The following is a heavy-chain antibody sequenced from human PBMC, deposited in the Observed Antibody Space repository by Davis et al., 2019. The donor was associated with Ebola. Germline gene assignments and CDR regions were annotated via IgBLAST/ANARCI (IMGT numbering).Heavy chain of an antibody. D-gene: IGHD2-2*01. CDR3: TTAGDIVVVPAAADY. CDR2: IKSKTDGGTT. Sequence: GESLKISCAASGFTFSNAWMNWVRQAPGKGLEWVGRIKSKTDGGTTDYAAPVKGRFTISRDDSKNTAYLQMNSLKTEDTAVYYCTTAGDIVVVPAAADYWGQGTLVTVSS. V-gene: IGHV3-15*07. CDR1: GFTFSNAW. J-gene: IGHJ4*02.